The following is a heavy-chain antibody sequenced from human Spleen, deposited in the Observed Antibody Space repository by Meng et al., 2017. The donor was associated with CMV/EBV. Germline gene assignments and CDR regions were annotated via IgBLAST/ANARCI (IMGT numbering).Heavy chain of an antibody. CDR1: GFNFDDYA. CDR2: ISWSGDNT. V-gene: IGHV3-20*04. D-gene: IGHD4-11*01. J-gene: IGHJ4*02. Sequence: GESLKISCAASGFNFDDYAMTWVRQAPGQGLEWVATISWSGDNTGYVDSVKGRFTISRDNAKNSLFLQMNSLRVEDTAFYYCTTDYMTTNYWGQGTQVTVSS. CDR3: TTDYMTTNY.